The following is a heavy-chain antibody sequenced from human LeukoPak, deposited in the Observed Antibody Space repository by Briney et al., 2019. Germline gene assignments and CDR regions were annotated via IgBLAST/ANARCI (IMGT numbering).Heavy chain of an antibody. CDR3: AKASAGYYDTSGYPFQH. CDR2: ISGSGGST. D-gene: IGHD3-22*01. Sequence: PGGSLRFSCAASGFTFSSYAMSWVRQAPGKGLEWVSAISGSGGSTYYADSVKGRFTISRDNSKNTLYLQMNSLRGEDTAVYHCAKASAGYYDTSGYPFQHWGQGTLVTVSS. J-gene: IGHJ1*01. CDR1: GFTFSSYA. V-gene: IGHV3-23*01.